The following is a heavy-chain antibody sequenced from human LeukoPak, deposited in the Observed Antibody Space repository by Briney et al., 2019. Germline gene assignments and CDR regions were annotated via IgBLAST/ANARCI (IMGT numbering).Heavy chain of an antibody. CDR2: IYYSGST. CDR3: ARGYSNHAFDI. D-gene: IGHD4-11*01. Sequence: SETLSLTCTVSGGSISSYYWSWIRQPPGKGLEWIGYIYYSGSTSYNPSLKSRVTISVDTSKNQFSLKLSSVTAADTAVYYCARGYSNHAFDIWGQGTMVTVSS. V-gene: IGHV4-59*01. CDR1: GGSISSYY. J-gene: IGHJ3*02.